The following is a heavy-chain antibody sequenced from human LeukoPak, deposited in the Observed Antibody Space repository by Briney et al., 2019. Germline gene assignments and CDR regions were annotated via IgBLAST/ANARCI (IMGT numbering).Heavy chain of an antibody. D-gene: IGHD3-3*01. V-gene: IGHV1-18*01. CDR2: ISAYNGNT. CDR1: GGTFSSYA. J-gene: IGHJ6*04. CDR3: ASGRFNYYDFWIGYYSGMAV. Sequence: ASVKVSCKASGGTFSSYAISWVRQAPGQGLEWMGWISAYNGNTNYAQKLQGRVTMTTDTSTSTAYMELRSLRSDDTAVYYCASGRFNYYDFWIGYYSGMAVWGKGTTVTVPS.